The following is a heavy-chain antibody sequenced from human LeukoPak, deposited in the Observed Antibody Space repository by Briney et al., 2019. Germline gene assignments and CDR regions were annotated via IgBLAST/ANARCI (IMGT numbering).Heavy chain of an antibody. V-gene: IGHV3-30*04. CDR2: ISYDGSNK. CDR1: GFKFASFA. CDR3: AREGFMIVVVSYMDV. J-gene: IGHJ6*03. D-gene: IGHD3-22*01. Sequence: GGSLRLSCAASGFKFASFAMHWVRQAPGKGLEWVAVISYDGSNKYYADSVKGRFTISRDNSKNTLYLQMNSLRAEDTAVYYCAREGFMIVVVSYMDVWGKGTTVTVSS.